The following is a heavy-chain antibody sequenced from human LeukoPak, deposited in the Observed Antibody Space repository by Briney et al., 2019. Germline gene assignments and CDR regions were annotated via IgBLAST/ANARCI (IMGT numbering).Heavy chain of an antibody. Sequence: GGSLRLSCAASGFTFDDYGMSWVRQAPGKGLEWVSGINWSDGSTAYADSVKGRFTISRDNAKNPLYLQMNSLRAEDTAVYYCARESRGYDILTGKYHRGFYSYYMDVWGKGTTVTVSS. CDR2: INWSDGST. CDR1: GFTFDDYG. CDR3: ARESRGYDILTGKYHRGFYSYYMDV. J-gene: IGHJ6*03. V-gene: IGHV3-20*04. D-gene: IGHD3-9*01.